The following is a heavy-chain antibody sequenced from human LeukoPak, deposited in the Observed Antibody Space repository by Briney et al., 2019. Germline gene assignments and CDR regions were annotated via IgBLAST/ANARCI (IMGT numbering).Heavy chain of an antibody. CDR3: ARGPPPTRITMVRGVIL. CDR1: GGSTSSSSYY. D-gene: IGHD3-10*01. V-gene: IGHV4-39*07. J-gene: IGHJ4*02. Sequence: PSETLSLTCTVSGGSTSSSSYYWGWIRQPPGKGLEWIGSIYYSGSTYYNPSLKSRVTISVDTSKNQFSLKLSSVTAADTAVYYCARGPPPTRITMVRGVILWGQGTLVTVSS. CDR2: IYYSGST.